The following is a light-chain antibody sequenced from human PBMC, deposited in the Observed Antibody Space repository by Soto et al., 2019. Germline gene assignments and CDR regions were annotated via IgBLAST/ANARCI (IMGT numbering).Light chain of an antibody. J-gene: IGKJ5*01. CDR3: QQSYSIPST. CDR2: AAS. Sequence: DIQMTQSPSSLSASVGDRVTIICRASQSIGGYLNWYQQKPGKAPKLLIYAASSLQSGVPSRFSGGGSGTDFTLSISSLQLEDFATYFCQQSYSIPSTFGQGTRLEIK. V-gene: IGKV1-39*01. CDR1: QSIGGY.